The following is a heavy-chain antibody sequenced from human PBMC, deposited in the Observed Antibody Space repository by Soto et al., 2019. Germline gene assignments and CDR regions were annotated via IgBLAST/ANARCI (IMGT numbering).Heavy chain of an antibody. J-gene: IGHJ3*01. Sequence: QVQLVQSGAEVKRPGASEKVSCKASGYTFTSYYIHWVRQAPGQGLEWMGIINPSGGSTNYAQEFQGRVTMTRDTSTSTVFMELSSLRSEDTAVYYCARPKSRGAFDVWGQGTMVTVSS. CDR3: ARPKSRGAFDV. V-gene: IGHV1-46*01. CDR2: INPSGGST. CDR1: GYTFTSYY.